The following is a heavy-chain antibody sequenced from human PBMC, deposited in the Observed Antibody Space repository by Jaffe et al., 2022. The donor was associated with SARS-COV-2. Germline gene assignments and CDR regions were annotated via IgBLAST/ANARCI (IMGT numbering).Heavy chain of an antibody. D-gene: IGHD3-10*01. CDR1: GGSISSYY. CDR2: IYYSGST. J-gene: IGHJ5*02. CDR3: ARGPLLWFGEPRAWFDP. Sequence: QVQLQESGPGLVKPSETLSLTCTVSGGSISSYYWSWIRQPPGKGLEWIGYIYYSGSTNYNPSLKSRVTISVDTSKNQFSLKLSSVTAADTAVYYCARGPLLWFGEPRAWFDPWGQGTLVTVSS. V-gene: IGHV4-59*01.